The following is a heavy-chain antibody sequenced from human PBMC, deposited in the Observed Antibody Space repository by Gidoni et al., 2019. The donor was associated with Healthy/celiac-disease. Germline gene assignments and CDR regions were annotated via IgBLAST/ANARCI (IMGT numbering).Heavy chain of an antibody. Sequence: EVQLVESGGGWVKPGGSLRLSCAASVFTLRRYSMNWVRQAPGKGLGWFSSISSSSSYIYYADSVKGRFTISRDNAKNSLYLQMNSLRAEDTAVYYCARAPSSTSRPGHSTTVTTGYWGQGTLVTVSS. D-gene: IGHD2-2*01. V-gene: IGHV3-21*01. CDR2: ISSSSSYI. CDR3: ARAPSSTSRPGHSTTVTTGY. J-gene: IGHJ4*02. CDR1: VFTLRRYS.